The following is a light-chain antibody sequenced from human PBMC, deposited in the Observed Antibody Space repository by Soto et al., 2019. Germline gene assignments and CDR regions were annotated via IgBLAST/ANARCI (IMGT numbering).Light chain of an antibody. CDR2: EGN. V-gene: IGLV2-8*01. J-gene: IGLJ1*01. CDR1: SSDVGGYNY. CDR3: GSYAGSINV. Sequence: QSALTQPPSASGSPGQSVAISCTGTSSDVGGYNYVSWYQQHPGKAPKLMIYEGNKRPSGVPDRFSGSKSGNTASLTVSGLQAEDDADYSYGSYAGSINVFGTGTKLTVL.